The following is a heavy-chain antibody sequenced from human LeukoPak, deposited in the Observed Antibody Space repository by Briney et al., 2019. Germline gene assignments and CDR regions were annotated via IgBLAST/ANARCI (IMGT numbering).Heavy chain of an antibody. CDR3: AAIIALADTYDGFDV. V-gene: IGHV4-59*11. Sequence: PSRTLSLTCTVSADSFSSHYWTWVRQPPGKGLEWIGYISYIGSTNYNPSLTNRDTISVDTSQNHFSLKLSSVTAADTAVYYCAAIIALADTYDGFDVWGQGTMVTVSS. J-gene: IGHJ3*01. D-gene: IGHD6-19*01. CDR1: ADSFSSHY. CDR2: ISYIGST.